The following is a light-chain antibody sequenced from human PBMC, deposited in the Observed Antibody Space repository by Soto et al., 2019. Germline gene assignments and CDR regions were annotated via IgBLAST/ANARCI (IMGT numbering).Light chain of an antibody. J-gene: IGKJ1*01. CDR1: QSVRSN. Sequence: EIVMTQSPATLSVSPGERATLSCRASQSVRSNLAWHQQKPGQAPRLLIYGASTRATGIPARFSGSGSGTEFTLTTNSLQSEDFAVYYCQQYNNWPWTFGQGTKVEIK. V-gene: IGKV3-15*01. CDR2: GAS. CDR3: QQYNNWPWT.